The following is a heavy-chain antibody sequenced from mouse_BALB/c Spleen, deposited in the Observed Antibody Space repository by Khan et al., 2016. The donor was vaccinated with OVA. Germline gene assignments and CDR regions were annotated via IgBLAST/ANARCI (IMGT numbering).Heavy chain of an antibody. V-gene: IGHV5-6*01. CDR3: ASHLTGSSAY. J-gene: IGHJ3*01. D-gene: IGHD4-1*01. CDR1: GFTFSSYS. Sequence: EVELVESGGDLVKPRGSLKLSCAASGFTFSSYSMSWVRQTPDKRLEWVATISSGGDYTYYPDSVKGRFTISSDNAKNTLYLQMSSLKSEDTAMYYCASHLTGSSAYWGQGTLVTVSA. CDR2: ISSGGDYT.